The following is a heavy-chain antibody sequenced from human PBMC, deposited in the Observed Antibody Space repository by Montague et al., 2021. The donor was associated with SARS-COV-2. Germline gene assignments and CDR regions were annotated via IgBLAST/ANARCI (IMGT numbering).Heavy chain of an antibody. V-gene: IGHV4-59*01. CDR3: ARVRRPYYYGSGSYWGWFDP. J-gene: IGHJ5*02. CDR2: IYYSGST. Sequence: SETLSLTCTVSGGSISSYYWSWIRQPPGKGLEWIGYIYYSGSTNYNPSLKSRVTISVDTSKNQLSLKLSSVTAADTAVYYCARVRRPYYYGSGSYWGWFDPWGQGTLVTVSS. CDR1: GGSISSYY. D-gene: IGHD3-10*01.